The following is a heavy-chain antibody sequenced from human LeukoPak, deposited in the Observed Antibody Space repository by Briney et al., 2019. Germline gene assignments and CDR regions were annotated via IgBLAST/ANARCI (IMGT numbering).Heavy chain of an antibody. D-gene: IGHD6-19*01. CDR1: GFTFSSYA. J-gene: IGHJ4*02. CDR2: ISGSGGST. CDR3: ARFGSGWYRDYFDY. Sequence: GGSLRLSCAASGFTFSSYAMSWVRQAPGKGLEWVSAISGSGGSTYYADSVKGRSTISRDNSKNTLYLQMNSLRAEDTAVYYCARFGSGWYRDYFDYWGQGTLVTVSS. V-gene: IGHV3-23*01.